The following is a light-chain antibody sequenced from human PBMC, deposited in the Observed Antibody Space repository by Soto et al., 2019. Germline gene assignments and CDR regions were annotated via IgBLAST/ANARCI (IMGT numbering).Light chain of an antibody. CDR1: QDISNY. J-gene: IGKJ5*01. V-gene: IGKV1-33*01. CDR2: YAS. Sequence: DIQMTQSPSSLSASVGARVTITCQASQDISNYLNWYQQKPGKAPNLLIYYASNLETGVPSRFSGSGSGPEFTCTISSMQPEDMATDYCPQHDNLPPTFGQGKRLEI. CDR3: PQHDNLPPT.